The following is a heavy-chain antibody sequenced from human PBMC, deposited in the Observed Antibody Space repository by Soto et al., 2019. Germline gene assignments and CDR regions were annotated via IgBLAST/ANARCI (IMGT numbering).Heavy chain of an antibody. V-gene: IGHV1-69*13. D-gene: IGHD3-22*01. CDR2: IIPIFGTA. Sequence: SVKVSCKASGGTFSSYAISWVRQAPGQGLEWMGGIIPIFGTANYAQKFQGRVTITADESTSTAYMELSSLRSEDTAVYYCARSAVYDSSGYYYFDYWGQGTLVTSPQ. J-gene: IGHJ4*02. CDR1: GGTFSSYA. CDR3: ARSAVYDSSGYYYFDY.